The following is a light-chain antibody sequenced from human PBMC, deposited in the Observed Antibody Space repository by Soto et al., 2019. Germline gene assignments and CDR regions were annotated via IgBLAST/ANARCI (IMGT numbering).Light chain of an antibody. CDR1: QSISSW. J-gene: IGKJ1*01. Sequence: DIQMTQSPSTQSASVGDRVIITCRASQSISSWLAWYQQKPGKAPDLLIYRASTLKTGIPSRFSGSGSGTEFTLTISSLQPDYFVTYYCQQYDRASWTFGPGTKVEIK. CDR2: RAS. CDR3: QQYDRASWT. V-gene: IGKV1-5*03.